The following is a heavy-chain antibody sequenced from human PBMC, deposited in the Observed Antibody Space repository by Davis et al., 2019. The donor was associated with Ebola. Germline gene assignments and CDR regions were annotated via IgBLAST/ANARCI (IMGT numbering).Heavy chain of an antibody. CDR1: GFIFSHYW. D-gene: IGHD6-19*01. J-gene: IGHJ4*02. V-gene: IGHV3-23*01. Sequence: GGSLRLSCAASGFIFSHYWMSWVRQAPGKGLEWVSTISGSTGNTHYADSVKGRFTISRDNSKNTLYLQMNSLRAEDTALYYCAKDQLDGAGVFDYWGQGTLVTVSS. CDR3: AKDQLDGAGVFDY. CDR2: ISGSTGNT.